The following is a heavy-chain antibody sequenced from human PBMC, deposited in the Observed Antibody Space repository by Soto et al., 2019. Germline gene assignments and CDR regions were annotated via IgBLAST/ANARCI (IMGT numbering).Heavy chain of an antibody. V-gene: IGHV2-5*01. CDR3: AHSPWGSAPDY. Sequence: QITLKESGPTLVKPTEPLTLTCTVSGFPLSARGVGVGWIRQPPGKALEWLAVIYWNDDKRYSPSLKSRLTIPKDTSKNQVVLTMTNTDPVDTAKYYCAHSPWGSAPDYWGQGTLVTVSS. CDR2: IYWNDDK. J-gene: IGHJ4*02. CDR1: GFPLSARGVG. D-gene: IGHD3-16*01.